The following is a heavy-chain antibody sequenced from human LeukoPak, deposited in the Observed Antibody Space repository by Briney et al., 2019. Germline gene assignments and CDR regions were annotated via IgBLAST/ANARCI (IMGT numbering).Heavy chain of an antibody. CDR3: AKDQGGSYARALWY. J-gene: IGHJ4*02. CDR2: IKSETDGGTT. D-gene: IGHD1-26*01. Sequence: GGSLRLSCAASGFTFSSAWMNWVRQAPGKGLEWVGRIKSETDGGTTDYAAPVKGTFTISRDDSENTLYLQMNSLRAEDTAVYYCAKDQGGSYARALWYWGQGTLVTVSS. CDR1: GFTFSSAW. V-gene: IGHV3-15*07.